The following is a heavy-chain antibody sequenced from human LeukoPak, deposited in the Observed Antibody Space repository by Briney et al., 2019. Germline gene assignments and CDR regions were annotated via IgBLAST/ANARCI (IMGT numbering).Heavy chain of an antibody. CDR1: GFTFTTYW. V-gene: IGHV3-7*01. CDR2: IKQDGSEE. Sequence: GGSLKLSCVASGFTFTTYWMAWVRQAPGKGLEWVANIKQDGSEEYYADSVRGRFTISRDNAKNSLYLLMNSLRAEDTAVYYCSNGIYDRSYWGQGTLVTVSS. CDR3: SNGIYDRSY. D-gene: IGHD2/OR15-2a*01. J-gene: IGHJ4*02.